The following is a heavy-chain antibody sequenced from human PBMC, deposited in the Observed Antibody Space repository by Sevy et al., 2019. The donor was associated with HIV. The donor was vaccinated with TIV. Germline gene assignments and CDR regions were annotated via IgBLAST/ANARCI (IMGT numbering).Heavy chain of an antibody. CDR2: IYSDDRT. Sequence: GGSLRLSCAASGFTVSANYMSWVRQAPGKGLEWVSVIYSDDRTYYTDSVKGRFTISRDNSKNTLFVQMNSVRVEDTAVYYCARDWGYSTGWVDFWGQGTLVTVSS. J-gene: IGHJ4*02. D-gene: IGHD2-8*02. CDR3: ARDWGYSTGWVDF. CDR1: GFTVSANY. V-gene: IGHV3-53*01.